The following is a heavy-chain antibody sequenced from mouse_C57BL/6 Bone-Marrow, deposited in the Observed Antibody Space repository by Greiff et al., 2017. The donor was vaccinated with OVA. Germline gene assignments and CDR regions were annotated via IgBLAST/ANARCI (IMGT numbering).Heavy chain of an antibody. J-gene: IGHJ1*03. CDR1: GFSLTSYG. V-gene: IGHV2-5*01. CDR2: IWRGGST. Sequence: QVQLKESGPGLVQPSQSLSITCTVSGFSLTSYGVHWVRQSPGKGLEWLGVIWRGGSTDYNAAFMSSLSITKNNSTSQVFFKMNSLQADDTAIYYCAKDWYYGSSYDWYFDVWGTGTTVTVSS. CDR3: AKDWYYGSSYDWYFDV. D-gene: IGHD1-1*01.